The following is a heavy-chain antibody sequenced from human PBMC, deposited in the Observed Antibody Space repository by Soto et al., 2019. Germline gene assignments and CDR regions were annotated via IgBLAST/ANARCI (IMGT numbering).Heavy chain of an antibody. CDR3: ARIGYSSSSFDY. J-gene: IGHJ4*02. CDR2: IKQDGSTK. CDR1: GFTFSNYW. V-gene: IGHV3-7*01. D-gene: IGHD6-6*01. Sequence: GGSLRLSCAAFGFTFSNYWMTWARQAPGKGLEWVANIKQDGSTKYYVDSVKGRFTISRDNAKNSLYLQINSLRAEDTAVYLCARIGYSSSSFDYWGQGTLVTVSS.